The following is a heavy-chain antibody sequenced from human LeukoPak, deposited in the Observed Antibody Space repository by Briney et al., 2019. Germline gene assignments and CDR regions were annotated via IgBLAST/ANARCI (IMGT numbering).Heavy chain of an antibody. CDR3: AKDKEQHYYDSSGYYS. J-gene: IGHJ4*02. CDR2: ISGSGGST. CDR1: GFTFSSYA. Sequence: GASLRLSCAASGFTFSSYAMSWVRQAPGKGLEGVSAISGSGGSTYYADSVKGRFTISRANSKNTMYLQMNSLRAEDTTVYYCAKDKEQHYYDSSGYYSWGQGTLVTVSS. D-gene: IGHD3-22*01. V-gene: IGHV3-23*01.